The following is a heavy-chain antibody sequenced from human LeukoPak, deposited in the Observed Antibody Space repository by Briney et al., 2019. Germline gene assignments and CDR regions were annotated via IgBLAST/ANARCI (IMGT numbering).Heavy chain of an antibody. Sequence: SGGSLRLSCAASGFTFSSYAMHWVRQAPGKGLEWVAVISYDGSNKYYADSVKGRFTISRDNSKNTLYLQMNSLRAEDTAVYYCARDTSLATGAFDIWGQGTMVTVSS. CDR3: ARDTSLATGAFDI. CDR2: ISYDGSNK. D-gene: IGHD5-12*01. V-gene: IGHV3-30-3*01. J-gene: IGHJ3*02. CDR1: GFTFSSYA.